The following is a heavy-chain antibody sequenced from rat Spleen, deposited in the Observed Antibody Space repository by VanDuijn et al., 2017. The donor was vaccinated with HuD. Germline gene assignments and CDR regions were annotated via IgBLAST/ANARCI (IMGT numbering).Heavy chain of an antibody. CDR1: GFTFSDYA. CDR3: ATAGSRVSRFAY. V-gene: IGHV5-17*01. Sequence: EVQLVESGGGLVQPGRSLKLSCTASGFTFSDYAMAWVRQAPKKGLEWVATISYDGSSTYYRDSVKGRFTISRDTAKSTLYLQMDSLRSEDTATYYCATAGSRVSRFAYWGQGTLVTVSS. J-gene: IGHJ3*01. CDR2: ISYDGSST. D-gene: IGHD1-4*01.